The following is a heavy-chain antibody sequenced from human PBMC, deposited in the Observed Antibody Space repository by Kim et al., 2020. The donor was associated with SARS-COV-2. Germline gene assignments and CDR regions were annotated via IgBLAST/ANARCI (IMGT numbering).Heavy chain of an antibody. CDR3: ATSAAAGRLYWFDP. D-gene: IGHD6-13*01. V-gene: IGHV1-24*01. Sequence: QKFPGRVTMTEDTTTDTAYMELSSLRSEDTAVYYCATSAAAGRLYWFDPWGQGTLVTVSS. J-gene: IGHJ5*02.